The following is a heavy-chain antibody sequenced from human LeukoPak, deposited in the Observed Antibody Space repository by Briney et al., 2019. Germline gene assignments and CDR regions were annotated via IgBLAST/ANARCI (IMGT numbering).Heavy chain of an antibody. CDR2: ISSSSSYI. V-gene: IGHV3-21*01. CDR1: GFTLSSYG. CDR3: GKDPNGNFIGAFDF. J-gene: IGHJ3*01. D-gene: IGHD4-23*01. Sequence: PGGSLRLSCAASGFTLSSYGMNWVRQAPGKGLEWVSSISSSSSYIYYADSVKGRFTISRDNAKNSLYLQMNSLRAEDTAVYYCGKDPNGNFIGAFDFWGQGTMVTVSS.